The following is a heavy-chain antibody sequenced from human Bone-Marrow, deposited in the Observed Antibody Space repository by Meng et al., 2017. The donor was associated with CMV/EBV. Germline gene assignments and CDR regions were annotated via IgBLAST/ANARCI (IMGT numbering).Heavy chain of an antibody. V-gene: IGHV4-39*07. Sequence: ESLKISCTVSGGSISSSSYYWGWIRQPPGKGLEWIGSIYYSGSTYYNPSLKSRVTISVDTSKNQFSLKLSSVTAADTAVYYCARVGDGDFWSGFEDYFDYWGQGTRVTGSS. J-gene: IGHJ4*02. CDR2: IYYSGST. CDR1: GGSISSSSYY. D-gene: IGHD3-3*01. CDR3: ARVGDGDFWSGFEDYFDY.